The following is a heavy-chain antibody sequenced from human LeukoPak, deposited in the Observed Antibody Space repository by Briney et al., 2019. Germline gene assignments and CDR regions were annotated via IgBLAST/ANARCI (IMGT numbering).Heavy chain of an antibody. Sequence: ASVKVSCKASGYTFTSYGISWVRQAPGQGLEWMGWISAYNGNTNYAQKLQGRVTMTTDTSTSTAYMELRSLRSDDTAVYYCARENPVPSVRRYYYDSSGYYYEGFDPWGQGTLVTVSS. V-gene: IGHV1-18*01. D-gene: IGHD3-22*01. J-gene: IGHJ5*02. CDR3: ARENPVPSVRRYYYDSSGYYYEGFDP. CDR1: GYTFTSYG. CDR2: ISAYNGNT.